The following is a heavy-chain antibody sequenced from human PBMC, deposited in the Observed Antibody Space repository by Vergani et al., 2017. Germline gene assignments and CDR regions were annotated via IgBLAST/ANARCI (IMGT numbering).Heavy chain of an antibody. V-gene: IGHV5-51*01. J-gene: IGHJ4*02. Sequence: EVQLVPSGAEVKKPEASLKISCMCSGYSFTSYWIGRVRQMPGKGMEWMGIIYPGDSDTRYRPSFQGQVTTSADKSISTAYLQWSSLKASDTAMYYSARRSRWYSGSYPDYWSQGSLGTVSS. D-gene: IGHD1-26*01. CDR1: GYSFTSYW. CDR2: IYPGDSDT. CDR3: ARRSRWYSGSYPDY.